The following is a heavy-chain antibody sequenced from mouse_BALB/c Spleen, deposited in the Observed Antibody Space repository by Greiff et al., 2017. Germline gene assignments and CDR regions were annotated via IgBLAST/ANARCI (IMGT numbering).Heavy chain of an antibody. CDR2: INPSSGYT. CDR1: GYTFTSYT. CDR3: ARGNYGNSYYFDY. J-gene: IGHJ2*01. Sequence: VQLQQSGAELARPGASVKMSCKASGYTFTSYTMHWVKQRPGQGLEWIGYINPSSGYTNYNQKFKDKATLTADKSCSTAYMQLSSLTSEDSAVYYCARGNYGNSYYFDYWGQGTTLTVSS. D-gene: IGHD2-1*01. V-gene: IGHV1-4*01.